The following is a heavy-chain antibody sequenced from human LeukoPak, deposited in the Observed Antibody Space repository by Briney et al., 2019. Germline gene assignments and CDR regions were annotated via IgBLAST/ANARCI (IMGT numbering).Heavy chain of an antibody. CDR1: GFTFDDYG. J-gene: IGHJ4*02. CDR3: ARVYYYDDRGYYG. V-gene: IGHV3-20*04. CDR2: INWNGDST. D-gene: IGHD3-22*01. Sequence: LTGGSLRLSCAASGFTFDDYGMSWVRQAPGKGLEWVSGINWNGDSTGYADSVKGRFTISRDNAKNSLYLQTIRLRAEDTAFYYCARVYYYDDRGYYGWGQGTLVTVSS.